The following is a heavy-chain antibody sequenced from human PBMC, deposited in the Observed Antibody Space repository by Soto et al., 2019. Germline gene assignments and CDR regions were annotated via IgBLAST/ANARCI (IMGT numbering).Heavy chain of an antibody. CDR2: IYPGDSDT. D-gene: IGHD3-22*01. J-gene: IGHJ3*02. V-gene: IGHV5-51*01. Sequence: GESLKISCKGSGYSFTSYWIGWVRQMPGKGLEWMGIIYPGDSDTRYSPSFQGQVTISADKSISTAYLQWSSLKASDTAMYYCARPTYYYDSSGYRDAFDIWGQGTMVPGSS. CDR3: ARPTYYYDSSGYRDAFDI. CDR1: GYSFTSYW.